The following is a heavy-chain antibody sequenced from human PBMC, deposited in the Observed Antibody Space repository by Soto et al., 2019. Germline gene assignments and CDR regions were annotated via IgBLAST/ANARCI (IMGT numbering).Heavy chain of an antibody. D-gene: IGHD3-10*01. CDR3: ARWSGMVRGVNPNNWFDP. CDR1: GGSISSGSYY. V-gene: IGHV4-31*03. CDR2: IYYSGST. Sequence: SETLSLTCTVSGGSISSGSYYWSWIRQHPGKGLEWIGYIYYSGSTYYNPSLKSRVTISVDTSKNQFSLKLSSVTAADTAVYYCARWSGMVRGVNPNNWFDPWGQGTLVTVSS. J-gene: IGHJ5*02.